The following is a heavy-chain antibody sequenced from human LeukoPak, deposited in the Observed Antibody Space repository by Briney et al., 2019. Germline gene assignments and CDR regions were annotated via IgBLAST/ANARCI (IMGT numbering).Heavy chain of an antibody. CDR1: GYNFTELS. Sequence: ASMKVSCKVSGYNFTELSMHWVRQAPGKGLEWMGGFDPEDGETIYAQKFQGRVTMTEDTSTDTAYMELSSLRSEDTAVYYCASADPRLYTIRYFEYWGQGTLVTVSS. V-gene: IGHV1-24*01. CDR3: ASADPRLYTIRYFEY. D-gene: IGHD3-16*01. J-gene: IGHJ4*02. CDR2: FDPEDGET.